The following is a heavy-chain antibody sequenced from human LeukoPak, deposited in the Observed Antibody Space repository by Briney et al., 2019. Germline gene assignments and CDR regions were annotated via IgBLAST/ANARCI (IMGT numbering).Heavy chain of an antibody. Sequence: PGGSLRLSCAASGFTFSSYAMRWVRHAPGKGLEWVSAISGSGGSTYYADSVKGRFTISRDNSKNTLYLQMNSLRAEDTAVYYCAKGTYYDIWSGYYEWGQGTLVTVSS. CDR3: AKGTYYDIWSGYYE. J-gene: IGHJ4*02. V-gene: IGHV3-23*01. CDR2: ISGSGGST. D-gene: IGHD3-3*01. CDR1: GFTFSSYA.